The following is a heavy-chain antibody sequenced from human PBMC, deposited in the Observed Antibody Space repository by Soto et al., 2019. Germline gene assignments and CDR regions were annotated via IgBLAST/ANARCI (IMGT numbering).Heavy chain of an antibody. CDR3: AREGFGGYCSGGSCYYYYYGMDV. CDR1: GYTFTSYG. CDR2: ISAYNGNT. J-gene: IGHJ6*02. V-gene: IGHV1-18*01. Sequence: ASVKVSCKASGYTFTSYGISWVRQAPGQGLEWMGWISAYNGNTNYAQKLQGRVTMTTDTSTSTAYMELRSLRSDDTAVYYCAREGFGGYCSGGSCYYYYYGMDVWDQGTTVTVSS. D-gene: IGHD2-15*01.